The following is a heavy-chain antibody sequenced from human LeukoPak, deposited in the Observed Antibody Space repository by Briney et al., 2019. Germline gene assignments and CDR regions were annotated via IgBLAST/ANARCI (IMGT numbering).Heavy chain of an antibody. CDR3: ARDGGYYYDSSGYFPLFFDY. Sequence: GGSLRLSCAASGFTFSSYAMHWVRQAPGKGLEWVAVISYDGSNKYYADSVKGRFTISRDNSKNTLYLQMNSLRAEDTAVYYCARDGGYYYDSSGYFPLFFDYWGQGTLVTVSS. V-gene: IGHV3-30-3*01. D-gene: IGHD3-22*01. J-gene: IGHJ4*02. CDR1: GFTFSSYA. CDR2: ISYDGSNK.